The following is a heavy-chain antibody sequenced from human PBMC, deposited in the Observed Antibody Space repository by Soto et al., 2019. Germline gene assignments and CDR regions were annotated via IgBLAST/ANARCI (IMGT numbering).Heavy chain of an antibody. J-gene: IGHJ2*01. CDR3: ARGAGYHYDSRGYQYGYFDL. CDR1: GGTVSSYA. D-gene: IGHD3-22*01. V-gene: IGHV1-69*06. Sequence: QVQLVQSGAEVRQPGSAVKVSCKVAGGTVSSYAISWVRQAPGQGLEWMGGIIPMFGTPNYAQKFQGRVTTTADKSTNTSSMALNSLTSEDSAVYYCARGAGYHYDSRGYQYGYFDLVGRDPLITVSS. CDR2: IIPMFGTP.